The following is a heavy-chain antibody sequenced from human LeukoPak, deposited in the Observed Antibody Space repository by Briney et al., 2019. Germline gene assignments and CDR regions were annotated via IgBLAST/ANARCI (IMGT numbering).Heavy chain of an antibody. D-gene: IGHD4-17*01. J-gene: IGHJ4*01. CDR3: VSGGDYHVRLCTY. Sequence: GGSLRLSCAASEFTFTFYVTAWVPQAPGEGLERVSTISPGGGTYYADSVKCRFTISTDNSKNTLYLQMNSLTAEDTAIYYCVSGGDYHVRLCTYWGEGTLVTVSS. CDR1: EFTFTFYV. CDR2: ISPGGGT. V-gene: IGHV3-23*05.